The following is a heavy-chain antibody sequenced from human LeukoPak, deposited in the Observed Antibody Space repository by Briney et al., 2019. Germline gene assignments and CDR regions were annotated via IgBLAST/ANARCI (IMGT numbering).Heavy chain of an antibody. J-gene: IGHJ4*02. CDR1: GGSVSTSNYY. V-gene: IGHV4-39*01. D-gene: IGHD6-19*01. CDR2: IYHNGRT. Sequence: SETLSLTCTVSGGSVSTSNYYWGWIRQPPGKGLEWIGIIYHNGRTHYSPSLKSRVTISIDTSKNQFSLTLSSVTAADTAVYYCARHNNIAVAGTILGWGQGALVTVSS. CDR3: ARHNNIAVAGTILG.